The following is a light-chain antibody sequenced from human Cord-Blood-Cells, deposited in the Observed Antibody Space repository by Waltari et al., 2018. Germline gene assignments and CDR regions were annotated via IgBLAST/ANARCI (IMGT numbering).Light chain of an antibody. V-gene: IGKV4-1*01. J-gene: IGKJ2*01. Sequence: DIVMTQSPASLAVSLGERATINCKSSQSVLYSSNNTNYLAWYQQKPGQPPKLLIYWASTRESGVPDRFSGSGSGTDFTLTISSLQAEDVAVYYCQQYYSTPPYTFGQGTKLEIK. CDR2: WAS. CDR1: QSVLYSSNNTNY. CDR3: QQYYSTPPYT.